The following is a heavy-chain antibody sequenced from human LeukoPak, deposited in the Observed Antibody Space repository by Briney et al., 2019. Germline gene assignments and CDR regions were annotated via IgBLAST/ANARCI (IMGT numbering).Heavy chain of an antibody. CDR1: GYSISSGYY. CDR2: IYHSGST. V-gene: IGHV4-38-2*02. Sequence: PSETLYLTCTVSGYSISSGYYWGRIRQPPGKGLEWIGSIYHSGSTYYYPSLKSRVTISVDTSKNQFSLKLSSVTAADTAVYYCARTWGYGAGSWGQGTLVTVSS. D-gene: IGHD3-16*01. CDR3: ARTWGYGAGS. J-gene: IGHJ4*02.